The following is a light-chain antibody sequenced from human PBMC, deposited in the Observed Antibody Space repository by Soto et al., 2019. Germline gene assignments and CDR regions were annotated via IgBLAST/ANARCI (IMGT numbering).Light chain of an antibody. V-gene: IGKV3-20*01. CDR1: QGVSSAY. Sequence: EIVLTQSPGTLSLSPGERATLSCRASQGVSSAYLAWYQQKPGQAPSRLIYGATDRATGIPDRFSGSGSETDFTLTISRLEPEDFAVYYCQLYGSSPPSFTFGPGTKVDI. CDR2: GAT. J-gene: IGKJ3*01. CDR3: QLYGSSPPSFT.